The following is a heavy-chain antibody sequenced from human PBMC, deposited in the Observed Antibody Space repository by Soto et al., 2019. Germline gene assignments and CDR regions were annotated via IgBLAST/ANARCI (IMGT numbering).Heavy chain of an antibody. Sequence: SETLSLTCTVSGGSISSGGYYWSWIRQHPGKGLEWIGYIYYSGSTYXXXXLKXXXXXXXXXXKNQFSLKLSSVAAADTAVYYXXXXXXKYCSGGSCYSGAFDIWGQGTMVTVSS. J-gene: IGHJ3*02. CDR1: GGSISSGGYY. CDR2: IYYSGST. CDR3: XXXXXKYCSGGSCYSGAFDI. V-gene: IGHV4-31*01. D-gene: IGHD2-15*01.